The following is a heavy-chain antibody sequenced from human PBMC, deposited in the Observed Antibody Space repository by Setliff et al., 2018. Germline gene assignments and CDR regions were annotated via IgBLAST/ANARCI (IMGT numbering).Heavy chain of an antibody. CDR3: ARDLGARYCSGGSCFHYYYYYYMDV. Sequence: PGGSLRLSCAASGFTVTSNYMSWVRQAPGKGLEWVSVIYTGGSTYYADSVKGRFTISRDNSKNTLYLQMNSLRAEDTAVYYCARDLGARYCSGGSCFHYYYYYYMDVWGKGTTVTVSS. D-gene: IGHD2-15*01. CDR2: IYTGGST. V-gene: IGHV3-53*01. J-gene: IGHJ6*03. CDR1: GFTVTSNY.